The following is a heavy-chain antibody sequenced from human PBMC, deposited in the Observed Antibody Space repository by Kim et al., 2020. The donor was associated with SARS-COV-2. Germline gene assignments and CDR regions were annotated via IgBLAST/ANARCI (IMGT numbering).Heavy chain of an antibody. CDR1: GFTFSTSG. J-gene: IGHJ4*02. V-gene: IGHV3-30*02. D-gene: IGHD3-3*01. Sequence: GGSLRLSCAASGFTFSTSGMHWVRQSPGKGLEWVSFIRLDGSNENYADSVKGRFTISRDNGKNTLFRQMNSLRAEDTAVYYCARDLAKGRFCDFWGQG. CDR2: IRLDGSNE. CDR3: ARDLAKGRFCDF.